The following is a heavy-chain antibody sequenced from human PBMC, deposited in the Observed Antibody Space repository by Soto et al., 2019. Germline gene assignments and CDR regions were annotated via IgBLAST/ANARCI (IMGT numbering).Heavy chain of an antibody. V-gene: IGHV3-30-3*01. CDR2: ISYDGSNK. D-gene: IGHD1-7*01. J-gene: IGHJ4*02. CDR3: ARDPKLELHLSGFDY. CDR1: GFTFSSYA. Sequence: GGSLRLSCAASGFTFSSYAMHWVRQAPGKGLEWVAVISYDGSNKYYADSVKGRFTISRDNSKNTLYLQMNSLRAEDTAVYYCARDPKLELHLSGFDYWGQGTLVTVSS.